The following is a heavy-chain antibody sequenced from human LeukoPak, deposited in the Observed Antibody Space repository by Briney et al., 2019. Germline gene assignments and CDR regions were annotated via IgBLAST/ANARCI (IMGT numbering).Heavy chain of an antibody. CDR3: AIRYGSGEKYYYYYYMDV. J-gene: IGHJ6*03. D-gene: IGHD3-10*01. CDR2: IGIYNGNT. V-gene: IGHV1-18*01. CDR1: GYTFTTYG. Sequence: ASVKVSCKASGYTFTTYGITWVRQAPGQGLEWMGWIGIYNGNTNYAQELQGRVTMTTDTSTSTAYMELRSLTSDDTAVYYCAIRYGSGEKYYYYYYMDVWGKGTTVTVSS.